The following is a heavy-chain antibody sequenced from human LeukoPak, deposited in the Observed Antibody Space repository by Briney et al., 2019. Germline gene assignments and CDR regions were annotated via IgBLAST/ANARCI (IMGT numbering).Heavy chain of an antibody. J-gene: IGHJ2*01. Sequence: SETLSLTCTVSGVSISSSNSYWGWIRQPPGKGLEWIGSIYYSGNTYYNASLKSQVSISIDTSKNQFSLKLTSVTAADTAVYYCARIYYSSSYDYWYFDLWGRGTLVTVSS. V-gene: IGHV4-39*07. CDR2: IYYSGNT. CDR3: ARIYYSSSYDYWYFDL. CDR1: GVSISSSNSY. D-gene: IGHD6-13*01.